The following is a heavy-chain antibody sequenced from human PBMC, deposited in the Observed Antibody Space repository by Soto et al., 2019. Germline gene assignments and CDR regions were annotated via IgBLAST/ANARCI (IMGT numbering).Heavy chain of an antibody. CDR2: IYTSGRT. CDR3: ARDYDVNTALDYWYFDL. V-gene: IGHV4-4*07. J-gene: IGHJ2*01. CDR1: GGSIGNYY. Sequence: QVQLQESGPGLVKPSESLSLTCTVSGGSIGNYYWAWIRQSAGKGLEWIGRIYTSGRTHYNPSLTGRVTMSIGTSKNQFSLRLTSVTAADTAMYYCARDYDVNTALDYWYFDLWGRGTLVTVSS. D-gene: IGHD5-18*01.